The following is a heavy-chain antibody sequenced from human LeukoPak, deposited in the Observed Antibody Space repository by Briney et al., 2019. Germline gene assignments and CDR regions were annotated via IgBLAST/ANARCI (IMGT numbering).Heavy chain of an antibody. J-gene: IGHJ4*02. D-gene: IGHD6-19*01. V-gene: IGHV3-30*02. CDR3: ARCNGQWPNYHLDS. CDR2: IRYDGSSN. CDR1: GFTFSSYG. Sequence: GGSLRLSCAASGFTFSSYGIQWVRQAPGKGLEWVSFIRYDGSSNHYADSVKGRFTISRDDSKDTAYLQMNSLTAEDTAVYYCARCNGQWPNYHLDSWGQGTLVTVSS.